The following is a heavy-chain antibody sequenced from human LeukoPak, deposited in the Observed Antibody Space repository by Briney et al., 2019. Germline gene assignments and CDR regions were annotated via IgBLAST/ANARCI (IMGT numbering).Heavy chain of an antibody. J-gene: IGHJ4*02. Sequence: PGGSLRLSCAASGFTFSSYAMSWVRQAPGKGLEWVSAISGSGGSTYYADSVKGRFTISRDNAKNSLYLQMNSLRAEDTAVYYCARDYYGDYYFDFWGQGTLVTVSS. V-gene: IGHV3-23*01. CDR2: ISGSGGST. CDR1: GFTFSSYA. CDR3: ARDYYGDYYFDF. D-gene: IGHD4-17*01.